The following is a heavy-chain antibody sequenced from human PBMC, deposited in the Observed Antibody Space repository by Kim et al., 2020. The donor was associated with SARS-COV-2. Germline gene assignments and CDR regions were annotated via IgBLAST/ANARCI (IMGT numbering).Heavy chain of an antibody. Sequence: SETLSLTCTVSGGSISSSSYYWGWIRQPPGKGLEWIGSIYYSGSTYYNPSLKSRVTISVDTSKNQFSLKLSSVTAADTAVYYCARERYSSSWYKPWGQGTLVTVSS. CDR2: IYYSGST. CDR3: ARERYSSSWYKP. CDR1: GGSISSSSYY. V-gene: IGHV4-39*01. D-gene: IGHD6-13*01. J-gene: IGHJ5*02.